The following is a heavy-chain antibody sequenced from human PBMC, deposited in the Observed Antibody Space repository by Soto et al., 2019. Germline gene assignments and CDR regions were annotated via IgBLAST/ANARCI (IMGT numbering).Heavy chain of an antibody. J-gene: IGHJ4*02. CDR1: GFTFDDYA. D-gene: IGHD1-20*01. Sequence: EVQLVESGGTLVEPGRSLRLSCAASGFTFDDYAMHWVRQAPGKGLEWVASISWNSGSIGYADSVKGRFTVSRDNAKNSLSLQMNSLRPEDTALYYCVKDKWYNNTCDLDYWGQGTLVTVSS. V-gene: IGHV3-9*01. CDR3: VKDKWYNNTCDLDY. CDR2: ISWNSGSI.